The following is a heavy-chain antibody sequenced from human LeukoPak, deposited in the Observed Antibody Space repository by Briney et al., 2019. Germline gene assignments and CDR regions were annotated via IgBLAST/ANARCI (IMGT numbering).Heavy chain of an antibody. V-gene: IGHV3-23*01. CDR1: GFTFSSNA. CDR3: AKLESPYNYYGMDV. Sequence: GGSLRLSCAAAGFTFSSNAMSWVRQPPGEALEWVSGISGSGGSTYYADSVKGRFTISRDKSKNTLYLQMNSLRVEDTAVYYCAKLESPYNYYGMDVWGQGTTVTVS. J-gene: IGHJ6*02. CDR2: ISGSGGST. D-gene: IGHD3-3*01.